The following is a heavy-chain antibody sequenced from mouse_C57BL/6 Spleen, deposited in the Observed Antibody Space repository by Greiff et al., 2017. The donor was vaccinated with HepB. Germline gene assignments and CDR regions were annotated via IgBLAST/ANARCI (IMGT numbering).Heavy chain of an antibody. Sequence: EVQLVESGEGLVKPGGSLKLSCAVSGFTFSSYAMSWVRQTPEKRLEWVAYISSGGDYIYYADIVKGRFTISRDKTRNTLYLQMSSLKSEDTAMYYCTREDGYYDYDWFADWGQGTLVTVSA. CDR3: TREDGYYDYDWFAD. J-gene: IGHJ3*01. D-gene: IGHD2-4*01. CDR2: ISSGGDYI. V-gene: IGHV5-9-1*02. CDR1: GFTFSSYA.